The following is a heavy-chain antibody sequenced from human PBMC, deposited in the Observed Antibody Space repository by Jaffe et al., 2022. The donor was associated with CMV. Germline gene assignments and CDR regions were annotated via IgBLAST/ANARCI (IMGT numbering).Heavy chain of an antibody. CDR1: GFSLSNIRMG. CDR3: ARILRSFGELSTSYYMDV. V-gene: IGHV2-26*01. Sequence: QVTLKESGPVLVKPTETLTLTCTVSGFSLSNIRMGVIWIRQPPGKALEWLAHIFSNGESSYSPSLTSSLTVSKDTSKSQVVLTMTNMDPVDTATYYCARILRSFGELSTSYYMDVWGKGTTVTVSS. J-gene: IGHJ6*03. CDR2: IFSNGES. D-gene: IGHD3-10*01.